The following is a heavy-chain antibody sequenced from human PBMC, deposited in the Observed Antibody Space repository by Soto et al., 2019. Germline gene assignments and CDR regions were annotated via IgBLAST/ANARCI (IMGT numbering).Heavy chain of an antibody. CDR3: AKRGWNYQTYHYYYAMDV. CDR1: GFTFSSYG. D-gene: IGHD1-7*01. J-gene: IGHJ6*02. Sequence: GGSLRLSCAASGFTFSSYGMHWVRQAPGKGLEWVAVISYDGSNKYYADSVKGRFTISRDNSKNTLYLQMNSLRAEDTGIYYCAKRGWNYQTYHYYYAMDVWGQGTTVTVS. CDR2: ISYDGSNK. V-gene: IGHV3-30*18.